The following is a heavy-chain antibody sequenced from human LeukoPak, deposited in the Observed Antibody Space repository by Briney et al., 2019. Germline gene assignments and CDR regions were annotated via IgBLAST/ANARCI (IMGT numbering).Heavy chain of an antibody. Sequence: SETLSLTCAVYGGSFSGYYWSWIRQPPGKGLEWIGEINHSGSTNYNPSLKSRVTISVDTSKNQFSLKLSSVTAADTAVYYCARGGGYASPIGYWGQGALVTVSS. J-gene: IGHJ4*02. CDR3: ARGGGYASPIGY. V-gene: IGHV4-34*01. CDR1: GGSFSGYY. CDR2: INHSGST. D-gene: IGHD5-12*01.